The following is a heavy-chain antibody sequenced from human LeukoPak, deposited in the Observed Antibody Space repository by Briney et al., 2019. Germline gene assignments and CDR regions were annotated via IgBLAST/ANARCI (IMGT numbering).Heavy chain of an antibody. V-gene: IGHV3-30*18. CDR3: AKGAVAGPNYFDY. J-gene: IGHJ4*02. D-gene: IGHD6-19*01. CDR1: GFTFSSYG. Sequence: GGSPRLSCAASGFTFSSYGMHWVRQAPGKGLEWVAVISYDGSNKYYADSVKGRFTISRDNSKNTLYLQMNSLRAEDTAVYYCAKGAVAGPNYFDYWGQGTLVTVSS. CDR2: ISYDGSNK.